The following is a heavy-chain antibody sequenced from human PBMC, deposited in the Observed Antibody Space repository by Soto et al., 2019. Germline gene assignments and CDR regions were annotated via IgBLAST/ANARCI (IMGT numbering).Heavy chain of an antibody. J-gene: IGHJ4*02. V-gene: IGHV1-69*06. CDR3: NRGSEYDFWSGYL. Sequence: QERLVQSGAEVRKPGSSVKVSCKVTGGTSTRYAINWVRQAPGHGLEWMGGIVPMFGTSKYAQKFQGRVTITADTSTNIAYMELRSLSSEDTAVYYCNRGSEYDFWSGYLWGQGTLVSVSS. CDR1: GGTSTRYA. D-gene: IGHD3-3*01. CDR2: IVPMFGTS.